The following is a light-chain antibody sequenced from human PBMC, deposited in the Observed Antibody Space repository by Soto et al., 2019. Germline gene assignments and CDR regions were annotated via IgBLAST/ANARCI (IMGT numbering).Light chain of an antibody. CDR3: QQSYSVPIT. J-gene: IGKJ5*01. Sequence: DSQMTQSPSSLAASVGDRVSITGRASAGIEMHLNWYQQKPGKAPKFLIHAASSLQSGVPSRFSGSGSGTDFTLIINSLQPEDFATYYCQQSYSVPITFGQGTRLEIK. CDR1: AGIEMH. CDR2: AAS. V-gene: IGKV1-39*01.